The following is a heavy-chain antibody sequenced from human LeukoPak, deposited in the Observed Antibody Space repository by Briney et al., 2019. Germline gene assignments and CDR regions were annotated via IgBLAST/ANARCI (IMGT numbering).Heavy chain of an antibody. J-gene: IGHJ4*02. D-gene: IGHD3-10*01. CDR2: IKSKGDGETT. V-gene: IGHV3-15*05. CDR3: TTDLALTMIRGVFVS. Sequence: NPGGSLRLSRAASGFRFNNAWMTWVRQAPGKGLEWVGRIKSKGDGETTDYAAPVKGRCTMSRDDSEATVYLQLNYVDTEDTAVYYCTTDLALTMIRGVFVSWGQGALVTVSS. CDR1: GFRFNNAW.